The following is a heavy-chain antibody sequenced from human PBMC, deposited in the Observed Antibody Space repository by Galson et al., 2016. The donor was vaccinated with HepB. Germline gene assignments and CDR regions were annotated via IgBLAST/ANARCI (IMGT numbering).Heavy chain of an antibody. V-gene: IGHV4-31*03. J-gene: IGHJ6*02. CDR1: GGSISSGGYY. Sequence: TLSLTCTVSGGSISSGGYYWTWIRQHPGKGLEWIGYISYSGSTYYNPSLTSRVTISVATSTNQFSLKLSSVTAADTAVYYCARDRPYYFASGPYPNSNYYFGMDAWGQGTTVTVSS. D-gene: IGHD3-10*01. CDR3: ARDRPYYFASGPYPNSNYYFGMDA. CDR2: ISYSGST.